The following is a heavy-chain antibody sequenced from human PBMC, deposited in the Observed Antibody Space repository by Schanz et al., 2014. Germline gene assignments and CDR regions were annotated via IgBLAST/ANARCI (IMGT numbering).Heavy chain of an antibody. Sequence: EVQLVESGGGLVQPGGSLRLSCAASGFTLSNSDMHWVRQGTGKGLEWVSTIGYLGDTYYPDSVKGRFTVSRDNSKNTLYLQMNTLRAEDTAVYYCARDRGYCSGGSCLTVDYWGQGTLVTVSS. CDR1: GFTLSNSD. CDR2: IGYLGDT. V-gene: IGHV3-13*01. CDR3: ARDRGYCSGGSCLTVDY. J-gene: IGHJ4*02. D-gene: IGHD2-15*01.